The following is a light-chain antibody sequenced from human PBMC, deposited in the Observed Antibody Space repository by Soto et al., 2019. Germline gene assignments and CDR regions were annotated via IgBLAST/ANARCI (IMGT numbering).Light chain of an antibody. CDR1: QSVSSTF. CDR2: AAS. CDR3: QQRSNWPPLT. J-gene: IGKJ4*01. V-gene: IGKV3D-20*02. Sequence: EIVLTQSPGTLSLSPGERATLSCRASQSVSSTFLAWYQQKPGQAPRLLIYAASSRAIGIPDRFSGSGSGTDFTLTISRLEPEDFAVYYCQQRSNWPPLTFGGGTKVEIK.